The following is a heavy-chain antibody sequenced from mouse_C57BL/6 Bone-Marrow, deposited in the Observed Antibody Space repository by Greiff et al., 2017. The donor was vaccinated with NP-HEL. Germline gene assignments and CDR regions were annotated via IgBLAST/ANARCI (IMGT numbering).Heavy chain of an antibody. CDR1: GFNIKDDY. CDR3: TTSGGTDAY. CDR2: IDPENGDT. Sequence: EVQVVESGAELVRPGASVKLSCTASGFNIKDDYMHWVKQRPEQGLEWIGWIDPENGDTEYASKFQGKATITADTSSNTAYLQLSSLTSEDTAVYYCTTSGGTDAYWGQGTLVTVSA. J-gene: IGHJ3*01. D-gene: IGHD4-1*01. V-gene: IGHV14-4*01.